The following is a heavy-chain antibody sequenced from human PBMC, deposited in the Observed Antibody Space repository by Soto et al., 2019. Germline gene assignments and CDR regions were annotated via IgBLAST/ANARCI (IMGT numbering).Heavy chain of an antibody. D-gene: IGHD3-9*01. Sequence: SETLSLTCTVSGGSISSGDYYWSWIRQPPGKGLEWIGYIYYSGSTYYNPSLKSRVTISVDTSKNQFSLKLSSVTAADTAVYYCARSSSTQYYDILTGYYHYYYYGMDVWGQGTTVTVSS. CDR2: IYYSGST. CDR1: GGSISSGDYY. CDR3: ARSSSTQYYDILTGYYHYYYYGMDV. J-gene: IGHJ6*02. V-gene: IGHV4-30-4*01.